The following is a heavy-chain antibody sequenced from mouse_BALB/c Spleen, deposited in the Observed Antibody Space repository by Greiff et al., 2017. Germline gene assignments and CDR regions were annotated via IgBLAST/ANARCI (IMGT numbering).Heavy chain of an antibody. CDR1: GFTFSSYA. CDR2: ISSGGST. Sequence: EVQVVESGGGLVKPGGSLKLSCAASGFTFSSYAMSWVRQTPEKRLEWVASISSGGSTYYPDSVKGRFTISRDNARNILYLQMSSLRSEDTAMYYCARGYYYFDYWGQGTTLTVSS. D-gene: IGHD1-1*01. J-gene: IGHJ2*01. V-gene: IGHV5-6-5*01. CDR3: ARGYYYFDY.